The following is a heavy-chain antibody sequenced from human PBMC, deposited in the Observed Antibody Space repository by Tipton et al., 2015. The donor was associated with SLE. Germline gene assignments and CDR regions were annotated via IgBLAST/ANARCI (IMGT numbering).Heavy chain of an antibody. CDR2: IYPSGDT. V-gene: IGHV4-4*01. CDR1: GDSISSSTW. Sequence: SLRLSCAVSGDSISSSTWWTWVRQPPGKRPEWIGEIYPSGDTNYNPSLKSRVAISLDNSKNQFSLELTSVTAADSTVYFCATVRGGCSSTSCYLEYWGRGTLVTVSS. D-gene: IGHD2-2*01. J-gene: IGHJ4*02. CDR3: ATVRGGCSSTSCYLEY.